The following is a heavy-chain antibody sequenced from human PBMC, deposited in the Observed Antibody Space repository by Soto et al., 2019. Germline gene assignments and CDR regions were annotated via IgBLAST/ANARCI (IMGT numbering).Heavy chain of an antibody. CDR3: ARDNFPPSITMVRGAHIGWYYYYYYGMDV. CDR1: GFTFSSYS. Sequence: PGGSMRLSCAASGFTFSSYSMNWVRQAPGKGLEWVSYISSSSSTIYYADSVKGRFTISRDNAKNSLYLQMNSLRAEDTAVYYCARDNFPPSITMVRGAHIGWYYYYYYGMDVWGQGTTVTVSS. V-gene: IGHV3-48*01. J-gene: IGHJ6*02. CDR2: ISSSSSTI. D-gene: IGHD3-10*01.